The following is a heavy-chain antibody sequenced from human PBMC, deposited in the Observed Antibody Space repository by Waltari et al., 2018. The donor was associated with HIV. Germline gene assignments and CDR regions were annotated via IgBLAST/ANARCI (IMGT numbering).Heavy chain of an antibody. Sequence: QVQLVQSGSELKKPGASVKVSCKASGYRFPTYSINWVRQAPGQGLEWMGWIHTNTGNPTYAQGFTGRFVFSLDTSVSTAYLQISSLKAEDTAVYYCARAVSPNWFDPWGQGTLVAVSS. CDR3: ARAVSPNWFDP. CDR2: IHTNTGNP. J-gene: IGHJ5*02. CDR1: GYRFPTYS. V-gene: IGHV7-4-1*02.